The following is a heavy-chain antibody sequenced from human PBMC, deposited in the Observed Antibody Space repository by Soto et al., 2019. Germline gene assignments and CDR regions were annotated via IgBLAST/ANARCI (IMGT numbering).Heavy chain of an antibody. V-gene: IGHV3-30*18. D-gene: IGHD1-1*01. CDR3: AKNDDSFDY. Sequence: LRLSCAASGFTFSSYGMHWVRQAVGKGLEWVAVIASDGSEKYYADSVKGRFTISRDNSRNTLFLQMNSLRVEDTAVYYCAKNDDSFDYWGQGALVTVSS. CDR1: GFTFSSYG. CDR2: IASDGSEK. J-gene: IGHJ4*02.